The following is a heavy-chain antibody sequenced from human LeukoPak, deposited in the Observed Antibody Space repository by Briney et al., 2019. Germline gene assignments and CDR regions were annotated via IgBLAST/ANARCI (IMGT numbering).Heavy chain of an antibody. D-gene: IGHD1-7*01. CDR3: ARLRVAGTTFDY. J-gene: IGHJ4*02. Sequence: PSETLSLTCTVSGGSISSGGYYWSWIRQHPGKGLEWIGYIYYSGSTYYNPSLKSRVTISVDTSKNQFSLKLSSVTAADTAVYFCARLRVAGTTFDYWGQGTLVTVSS. CDR1: GGSISSGGYY. V-gene: IGHV4-31*03. CDR2: IYYSGST.